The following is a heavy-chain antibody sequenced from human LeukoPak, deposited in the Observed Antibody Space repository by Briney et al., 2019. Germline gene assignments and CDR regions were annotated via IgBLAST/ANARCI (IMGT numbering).Heavy chain of an antibody. CDR3: AKTLEGYSGYDSD. CDR1: GFTFSSYG. D-gene: IGHD5-12*01. V-gene: IGHV3-30*18. J-gene: IGHJ4*02. Sequence: PGGSLRLSCAASGFTFSSYGMHWVRQAPGKGLEWVAVISYDGSNKYYADSVKGRFTISRDNSKNTLYLQMNSLRAEDTAVYYCAKTLEGYSGYDSDWGQGTLVTVSS. CDR2: ISYDGSNK.